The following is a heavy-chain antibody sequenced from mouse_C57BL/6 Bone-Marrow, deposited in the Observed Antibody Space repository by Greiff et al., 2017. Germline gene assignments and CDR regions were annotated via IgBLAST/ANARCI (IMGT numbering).Heavy chain of an antibody. CDR3: TRGDCGYRFDY. CDR1: GYTFTDYE. Sequence: VQLQQSGAELVRPGASVTLSCTASGYTFTDYEMHWVKQTPVNGLEWIGAIDPGTGGTTYNQKFKGKAILTANKSSSTAYMELRSMTSEDSAVYYCTRGDCGYRFDYWGQGTALTVSA. J-gene: IGHJ3*01. D-gene: IGHD2-2*01. CDR2: IDPGTGGT. V-gene: IGHV1-15*01.